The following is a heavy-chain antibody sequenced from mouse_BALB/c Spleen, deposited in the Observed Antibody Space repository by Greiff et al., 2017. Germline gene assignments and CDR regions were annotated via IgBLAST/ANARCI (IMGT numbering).Heavy chain of an antibody. CDR1: GYAFSSSW. V-gene: IGHV1-82*01. Sequence: VQLKESGPELVKPGASVKLSCKASGYAFSSSWMNWVKQRPGQGLEWIGRIYPGDGDTNYNGKFKGKATLTADKSSSTSYLQLTSLTSVASAVYCCTSYGNYDAMDYWGQGTSVTVSS. D-gene: IGHD1-1*01. J-gene: IGHJ4*01. CDR2: IYPGDGDT. CDR3: TSYGNYDAMDY.